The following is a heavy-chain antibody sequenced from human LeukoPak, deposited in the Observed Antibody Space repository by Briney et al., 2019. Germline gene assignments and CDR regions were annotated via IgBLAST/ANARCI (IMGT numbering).Heavy chain of an antibody. J-gene: IGHJ3*02. V-gene: IGHV1-69*13. CDR3: ARLITMVRRGFDI. Sequence: EASVKVSCKASGGTFSSYAISWARQAPGQGLEWMGGIIPIFGTANYAQKFQGRVTITADESTSTAYMELSSLRSEDTAVYYCARLITMVRRGFDIWGQGTMVTVSS. CDR2: IIPIFGTA. D-gene: IGHD3-10*01. CDR1: GGTFSSYA.